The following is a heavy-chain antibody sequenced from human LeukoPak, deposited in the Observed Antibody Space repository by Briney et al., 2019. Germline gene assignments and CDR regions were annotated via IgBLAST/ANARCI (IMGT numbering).Heavy chain of an antibody. Sequence: GASVKVSCKASGYPFTNYGINWVRQVPGQGLEWLGRINPYNDNTNYPQRLQGRVTMTTDTSTSTSFMELRSLTSSDTAIYYCARVSGSAISSRSLLYWGQGTLVTVSS. J-gene: IGHJ4*02. CDR3: ARVSGSAISSRSLLY. D-gene: IGHD6-13*01. V-gene: IGHV1-18*01. CDR1: GYPFTNYG. CDR2: INPYNDNT.